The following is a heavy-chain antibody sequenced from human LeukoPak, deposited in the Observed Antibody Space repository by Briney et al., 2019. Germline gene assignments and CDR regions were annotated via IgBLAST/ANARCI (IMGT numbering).Heavy chain of an antibody. J-gene: IGHJ4*02. CDR3: ARTVVVVAATPLDYFDY. D-gene: IGHD2-15*01. CDR2: IYYSGST. CDR1: GCSISSGGYY. Sequence: SQTLSLTCTVSGCSISSGGYYWSWIRQHPGKGLAWIGYIYYSGSTYYNPSLKSRVTISVDTSKNQFSLKLSSVTAADTAVYYCARTVVVVAATPLDYFDYWGQGTLVTVSS. V-gene: IGHV4-31*03.